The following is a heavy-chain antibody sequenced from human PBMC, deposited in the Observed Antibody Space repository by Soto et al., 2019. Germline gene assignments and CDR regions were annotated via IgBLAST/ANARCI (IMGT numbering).Heavy chain of an antibody. Sequence: QVQLQESGPGLVKPSQTLPLTCTVSGGSISSGGYYWSWIRQHPGKGLEWIGYISYSGSTYYNPSLKSRVTMSVDTSKNQFSLKLTSVTAADTAVYYCARDLGSEQWFFDSWGQGSLVTVSS. CDR3: ARDLGSEQWFFDS. V-gene: IGHV4-31*03. J-gene: IGHJ4*02. CDR1: GGSISSGGYY. D-gene: IGHD3-22*01. CDR2: ISYSGST.